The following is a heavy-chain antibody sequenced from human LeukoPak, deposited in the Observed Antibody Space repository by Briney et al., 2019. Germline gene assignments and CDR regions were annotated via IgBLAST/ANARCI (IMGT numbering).Heavy chain of an antibody. Sequence: GGSLRLSRAASGFTFSSFALSWVRQAPGKGLEWVSSISGSGDSTYYMESVKGRFTISRDNSENTLYLQMNSLRADDTAVYYCARDIFEDSSGWLPRNWFDPWGQGTLVTVSS. CDR1: GFTFSSFA. CDR2: ISGSGDST. CDR3: ARDIFEDSSGWLPRNWFDP. J-gene: IGHJ5*02. D-gene: IGHD6-19*01. V-gene: IGHV3-23*01.